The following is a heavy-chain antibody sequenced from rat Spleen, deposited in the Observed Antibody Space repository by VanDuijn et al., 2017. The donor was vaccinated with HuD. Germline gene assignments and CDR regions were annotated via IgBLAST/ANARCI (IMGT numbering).Heavy chain of an antibody. CDR1: GFTFSDYY. CDR2: INYDGSST. J-gene: IGHJ2*01. Sequence: EVQLVESGGGLVQPGRSLKLSCAASGFTFSDYYMAWVRQAPKKGLEWVASINYDGSSTYYRDSVKGRFTISRDNAKSTLYLQMDSLRSEDTATYYCAREAGVPFHYFDYWGRGVMVTVSS. V-gene: IGHV5-7*01. D-gene: IGHD4-4*01. CDR3: AREAGVPFHYFDY.